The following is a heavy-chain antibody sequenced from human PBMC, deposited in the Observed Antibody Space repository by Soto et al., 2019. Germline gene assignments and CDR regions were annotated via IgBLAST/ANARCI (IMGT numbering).Heavy chain of an antibody. CDR3: ARDLRYCSSTSCYYEADYYYYGMDV. J-gene: IGHJ6*02. V-gene: IGHV6-1*01. CDR2: TYYRSKWYN. CDR1: GDSVSSNSAA. Sequence: SQTLSLTCVISGDSVSSNSAAWNWIRQSPSRGLEWLGRTYYRSKWYNDYAVSVKSRITINPDTSKNQFSLQLNSVTPEDTAVYYCARDLRYCSSTSCYYEADYYYYGMDVWGQGTTVTVSS. D-gene: IGHD2-2*01.